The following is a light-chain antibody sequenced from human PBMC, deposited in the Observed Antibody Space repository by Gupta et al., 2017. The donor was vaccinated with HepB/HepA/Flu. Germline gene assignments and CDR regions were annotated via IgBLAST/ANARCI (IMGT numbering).Light chain of an antibody. CDR1: QGISSY. J-gene: IGKJ2*01. Sequence: DIQLTQSPSFLSASVGDRVTITCRASQGISSYLAWYQQKPGKAPKLLIYAASTLQSGVPSRFSGSGSGKEFTLTISSLQPEDFATYYCQQLNSYPLFGQGTXLEIK. CDR2: AAS. CDR3: QQLNSYPL. V-gene: IGKV1-9*01.